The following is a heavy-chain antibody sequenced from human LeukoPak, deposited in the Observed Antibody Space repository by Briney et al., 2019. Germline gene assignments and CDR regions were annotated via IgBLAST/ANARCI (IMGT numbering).Heavy chain of an antibody. Sequence: GASVKVSCKASGYTFTAYYMHWVRQAHGQGLEWMGWINPNSGGTNYAQKFQGRVTMTRDTSTSTAYMELSRLRSDDTAVYSCARGGQGAPLDYWGQGSLVTVSS. CDR1: GYTFTAYY. J-gene: IGHJ4*02. D-gene: IGHD1-26*01. CDR2: INPNSGGT. CDR3: ARGGQGAPLDY. V-gene: IGHV1-2*02.